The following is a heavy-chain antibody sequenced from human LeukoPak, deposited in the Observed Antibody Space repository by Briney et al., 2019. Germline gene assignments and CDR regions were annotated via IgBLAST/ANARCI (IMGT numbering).Heavy chain of an antibody. J-gene: IGHJ5*02. Sequence: ASVKVSCKXSGYTFTGYYMHWVRQAPGQGLEWMGRINPNSGGTNYAQKFQGRVTMTRDTSISTAYMELSRLRSDDTAVYYCARSPGYSYGQPSNWFDPWGQGTLVTVSS. V-gene: IGHV1-2*06. CDR1: GYTFTGYY. CDR2: INPNSGGT. CDR3: ARSPGYSYGQPSNWFDP. D-gene: IGHD5-18*01.